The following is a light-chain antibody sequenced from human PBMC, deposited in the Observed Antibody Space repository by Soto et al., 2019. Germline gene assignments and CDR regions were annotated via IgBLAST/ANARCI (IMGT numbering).Light chain of an antibody. J-gene: IGKJ2*01. V-gene: IGKV3-20*01. Sequence: EIVLTQSPGTLSLSPGERATLSCRASQSVRSNFLAWYQQKPGQAPRLLIYGASNRATGIPDRFSGSGSGTDFTLTITRLEPEDFAMYYCQQYGRSPFTFGQGTKLQIK. CDR3: QQYGRSPFT. CDR1: QSVRSNF. CDR2: GAS.